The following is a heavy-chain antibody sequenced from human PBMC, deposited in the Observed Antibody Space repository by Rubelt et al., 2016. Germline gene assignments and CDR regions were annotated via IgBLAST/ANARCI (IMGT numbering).Heavy chain of an antibody. CDR3: ATLGDVVYSGSYYLDY. J-gene: IGHJ4*02. V-gene: IGHV3-48*04. Sequence: EWVSYISSSSSTIYYADSVKGRFTISRDNAKNSLYLQMNSLRAEDTAVYYCATLGDVVYSGSYYLDYWGQGTLVTVSS. D-gene: IGHD1-26*01. CDR2: ISSSSSTI.